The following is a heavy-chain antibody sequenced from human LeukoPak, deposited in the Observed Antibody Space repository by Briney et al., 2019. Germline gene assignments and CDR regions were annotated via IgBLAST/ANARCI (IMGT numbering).Heavy chain of an antibody. CDR3: AKERGTTGTPHADALDI. CDR2: IIPMFDTA. Sequence: ASVKGSSKAFGGTSSSQETSWGGQAPGPGLEWMGGIIPMFDTANYAQKFQDRVTITADESTSTAYMELSSLRSEGTAVYYCAKERGTTGTPHADALDIWGQGTMVTVSS. D-gene: IGHD1-1*01. V-gene: IGHV1-69*13. CDR1: GGTSSSQE. J-gene: IGHJ3*02.